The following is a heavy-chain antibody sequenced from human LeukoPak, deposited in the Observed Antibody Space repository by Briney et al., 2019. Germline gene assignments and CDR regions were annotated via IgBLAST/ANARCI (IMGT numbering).Heavy chain of an antibody. Sequence: ASVKVSCKVSGYTLTELSMHWVRQAPGKGLEWMGGFDPEDGETIYAQKFQGRVTMTEDTSTDTAYMELSSLRSEDTAVYYCAAGDVVVPAALSYYYGSGRGRYYYGMDVWGQGTRSPSP. V-gene: IGHV1-24*01. D-gene: IGHD2-2*01. CDR1: GYTLTELS. J-gene: IGHJ6*02. CDR2: FDPEDGET. CDR3: AAGDVVVPAALSYYYGSGRGRYYYGMDV.